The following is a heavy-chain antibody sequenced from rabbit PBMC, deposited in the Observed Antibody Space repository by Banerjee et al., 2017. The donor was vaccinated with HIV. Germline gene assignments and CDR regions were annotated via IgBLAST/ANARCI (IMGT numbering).Heavy chain of an antibody. Sequence: QEQLEESGGDLVKPEGSLTLTCTASGFTISSSYWICWVRQAPGKGLEWIACMNAGNSGNTYYANWAKGRFTISKTSSTTVTLQMTSLTAADTATYFCARDYANNGYAPNLWGPGTL. D-gene: IGHD6-1*01. J-gene: IGHJ4*01. CDR1: GFTISSSYW. V-gene: IGHV1S45*01. CDR3: ARDYANNGYAPNL. CDR2: MNAGNSGNT.